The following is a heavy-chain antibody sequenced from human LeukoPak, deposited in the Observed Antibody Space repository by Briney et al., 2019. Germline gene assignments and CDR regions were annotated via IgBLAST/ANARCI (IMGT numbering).Heavy chain of an antibody. CDR2: ITTSTTVPHI. CDR3: ARALGDQPEYYYGMDV. Sequence: GESLRLSCAASGFTFSTYSMNWVRQAPGRGLEGVSSITTSTTVPHIFYADSVTGRLTISRDNADNSLVLQMNSLRAEDPAVYYCARALGDQPEYYYGMDVWGQGTTVTVSS. CDR1: GFTFSTYS. D-gene: IGHD2-2*01. V-gene: IGHV3-21*01. J-gene: IGHJ6*02.